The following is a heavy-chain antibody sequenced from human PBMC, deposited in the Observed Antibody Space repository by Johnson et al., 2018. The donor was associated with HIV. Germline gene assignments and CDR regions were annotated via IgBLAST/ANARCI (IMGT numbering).Heavy chain of an antibody. D-gene: IGHD4-23*01. Sequence: VQLVEYGGGLIQPGGSLRLSCVVSGFTVTRNYMSWVRQATGKGLEWVSVIQSGRATYYADSVKGRFSLSRDNAKNSLYLQMNSMRAEDTAVDYCARDGEHGLRWAMWG. V-gene: IGHV3-53*01. CDR3: ARDGEHGLRWAM. J-gene: IGHJ1*01. CDR2: IQSGRAT. CDR1: GFTVTRNY.